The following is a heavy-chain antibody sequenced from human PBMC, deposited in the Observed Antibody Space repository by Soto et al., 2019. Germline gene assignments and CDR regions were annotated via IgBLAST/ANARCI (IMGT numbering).Heavy chain of an antibody. CDR3: ASYPGYCSSTSCYVDY. J-gene: IGHJ4*02. CDR2: INHSGST. V-gene: IGHV4-34*01. D-gene: IGHD2-2*01. CDR1: GGSFSGYY. Sequence: SETLSLTCAVYGGSFSGYYWSWIRQPPGKGLEWIGEINHSGSTNNNPSLKSGVTISVDTSKNKFSLKLRFVTAADTVVYYCASYPGYCSSTSCYVDYWGQGTLVTVSS.